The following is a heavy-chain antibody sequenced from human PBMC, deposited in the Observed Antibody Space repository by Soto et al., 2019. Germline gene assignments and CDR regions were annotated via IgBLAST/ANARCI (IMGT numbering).Heavy chain of an antibody. Sequence: GGSLRLSCAASGFTFSSYGMHWVRQAPGKGLEWVAVISYDGSNKYYADSVKGRFTISRDNSKNTLYLQMNSLRAEDTAVYYCAKDRVRMTTFAFDIWGQGTMVTVSS. CDR1: GFTFSSYG. CDR2: ISYDGSNK. J-gene: IGHJ3*02. V-gene: IGHV3-30*18. D-gene: IGHD3-16*01. CDR3: AKDRVRMTTFAFDI.